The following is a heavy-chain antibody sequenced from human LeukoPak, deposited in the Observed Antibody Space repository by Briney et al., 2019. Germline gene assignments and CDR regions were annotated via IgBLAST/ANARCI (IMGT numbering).Heavy chain of an antibody. Sequence: GGSLRLSCAASGFIFSSHAMHWVRQAPGKGLEWVAVAYHDGWRGVSDKYYVDSVKGRFTVSRDNSKNTLYLQMSSLSTEDTAVYYCATGSGYYYDHWGQGTLVTVS. V-gene: IGHV3-33*08. D-gene: IGHD3-22*01. J-gene: IGHJ4*02. CDR1: GFIFSSHA. CDR2: AYHDGWRGVSDK. CDR3: ATGSGYYYDH.